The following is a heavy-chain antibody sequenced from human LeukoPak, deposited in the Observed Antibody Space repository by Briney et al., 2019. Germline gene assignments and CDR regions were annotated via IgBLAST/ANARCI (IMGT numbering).Heavy chain of an antibody. CDR1: GYTLTGYY. V-gene: IGHV1-46*01. CDR3: ARGVTIFRGYYMDV. Sequence: ASVKVSCKASGYTLTGYYMHWVRQAPGQGLEWMGVINLSAGTTNYAQKFQGRVTMTRDTSTSTVYMELSSLRSEDTAVYYCARGVTIFRGYYMDVWGKGTTVTISS. J-gene: IGHJ6*03. D-gene: IGHD3-9*01. CDR2: INLSAGTT.